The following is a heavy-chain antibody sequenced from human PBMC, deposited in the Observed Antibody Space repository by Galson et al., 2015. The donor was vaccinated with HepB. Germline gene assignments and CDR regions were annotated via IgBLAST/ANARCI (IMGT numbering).Heavy chain of an antibody. CDR2: ISYAGSNN. J-gene: IGHJ4*02. V-gene: IGHV3-30-3*01. D-gene: IGHD3-22*01. CDR1: GFTFGRYA. CDR3: ARAGYKANGGYSHY. Sequence: SLRLSCAASGFTFGRYAMHWLRQAPGQGLERVAVISYAGSNNNYADSVNGRYTISRDNSKHTLYLQVNSLQADDTAVYYCARAGYKANGGYSHYWGQGTLVTVSS.